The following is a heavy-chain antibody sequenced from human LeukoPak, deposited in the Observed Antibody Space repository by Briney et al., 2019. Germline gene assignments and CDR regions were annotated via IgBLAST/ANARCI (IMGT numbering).Heavy chain of an antibody. Sequence: ASVKVSCKASGYTFTSYYMHWVRQAPGQRLEWMGIINPSGGSTSYAQTFPGRVTMTRDTSTSTVYMELGSLRSEDTGVYYCARSMVRVPGDPWGQGTLVTVSS. CDR3: ARSMVRVPGDP. CDR2: INPSGGST. V-gene: IGHV1-46*03. J-gene: IGHJ5*02. D-gene: IGHD3-10*01. CDR1: GYTFTSYY.